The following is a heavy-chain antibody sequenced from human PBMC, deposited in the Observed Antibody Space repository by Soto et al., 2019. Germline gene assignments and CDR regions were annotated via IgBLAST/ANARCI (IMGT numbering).Heavy chain of an antibody. Sequence: GGSLRLSCAASGFTFNTYAMSWVRQAPGKGLEWVSLISGSGDRTYYADSVKGRFTISRDNSKNTLYLQMNSLRAEDTAAFYCAKDLNRRGSTIVLMVYALNFDYWGHGTLVTVSS. D-gene: IGHD2-8*01. V-gene: IGHV3-23*01. CDR1: GFTFNTYA. CDR2: ISGSGDRT. CDR3: AKDLNRRGSTIVLMVYALNFDY. J-gene: IGHJ4*01.